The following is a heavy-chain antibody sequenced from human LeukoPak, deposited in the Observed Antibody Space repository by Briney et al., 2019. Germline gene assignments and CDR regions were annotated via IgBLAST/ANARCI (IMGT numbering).Heavy chain of an antibody. Sequence: GRSLRLSCAASGCTFISYAMHWVRQAPGKVLEWVAFISYDASNKYYADSVKGRFTISRDNSKNTLYLQMNSLRAEDTAVYYCARPYSSGWYGDFDYWGQGTLVTVSS. J-gene: IGHJ4*02. CDR1: GCTFISYA. CDR2: ISYDASNK. CDR3: ARPYSSGWYGDFDY. D-gene: IGHD6-19*01. V-gene: IGHV3-30-3*01.